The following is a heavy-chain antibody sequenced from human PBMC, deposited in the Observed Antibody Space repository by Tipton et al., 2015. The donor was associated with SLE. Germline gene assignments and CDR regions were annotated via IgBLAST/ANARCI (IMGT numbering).Heavy chain of an antibody. CDR2: IYYSGST. CDR3: ASLVGATTPFDY. Sequence: TLSLTCTVSGGSISSSSYYWGWIRQPPGKGLEWIGSIYYSGSTYYNPSLKSRVTISVDTSKNQFSLKLSSVTAADTAVYYCASLVGATTPFDYWGQGTLVTVSS. J-gene: IGHJ4*02. CDR1: GGSISSSSYY. V-gene: IGHV4-39*07. D-gene: IGHD1-26*01.